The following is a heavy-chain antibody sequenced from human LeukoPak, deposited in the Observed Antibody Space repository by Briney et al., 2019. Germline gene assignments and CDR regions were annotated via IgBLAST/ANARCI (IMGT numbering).Heavy chain of an antibody. CDR3: ARDRVGATDYFDY. V-gene: IGHV3-30-3*01. CDR1: GFTFSSYA. Sequence: GGSLRLSCAASGFTFSSYAMHWVRQAPGKGLEWVAVISYDGSNKYYADSVKGRFTISRDNSKNTLYLQMNSLRAEDTAVYYCARDRVGATDYFDYWGQGTLVTVSA. J-gene: IGHJ4*02. D-gene: IGHD1-26*01. CDR2: ISYDGSNK.